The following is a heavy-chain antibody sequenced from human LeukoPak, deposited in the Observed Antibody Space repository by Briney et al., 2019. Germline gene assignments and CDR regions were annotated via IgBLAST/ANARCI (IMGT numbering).Heavy chain of an antibody. V-gene: IGHV4-34*01. CDR2: INPGGST. CDR1: GVSFSGWY. CDR3: ARFRNGYPQDFDY. D-gene: IGHD3-3*01. Sequence: PSETLSLTCDVVYGVSFSGWYWSWIRPPPGKGLEWIGEINPGGSTNYNPSLKSRVTISADTSKNQISLTLNSVTAADTAIYYCARFRNGYPQDFDYWGQGTLVTVSS. J-gene: IGHJ4*02.